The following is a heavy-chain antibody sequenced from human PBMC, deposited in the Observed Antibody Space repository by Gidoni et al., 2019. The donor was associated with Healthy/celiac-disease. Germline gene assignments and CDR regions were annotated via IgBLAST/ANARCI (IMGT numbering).Heavy chain of an antibody. CDR2: IIPIFGTA. V-gene: IGHV1-69*06. CDR3: AREESGGDCYF. Sequence: QVQRVQSGAEVKKHGSAVKVYCKASVGTFSSYAISWVRQAPGQGLEWMGGIIPIFGTANYAQKFQGRVTITADKSTSTAYMELSSLRSEDTAVYYCAREESGGDCYFWGQGTLVTVSS. J-gene: IGHJ4*02. CDR1: VGTFSSYA. D-gene: IGHD2-21*02.